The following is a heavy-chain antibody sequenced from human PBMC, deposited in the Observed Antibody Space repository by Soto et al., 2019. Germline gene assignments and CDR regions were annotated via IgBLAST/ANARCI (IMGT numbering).Heavy chain of an antibody. Sequence: GGSLRLSCAASGFTFDDYGMSWVRQAPGKGLEWVSGINWNGGSTGYADSVKGRFTISRDNAKNSLYLQMNSLRAEDTALYHCAREGRDYIWGSYRHPTDYYYYMDVWGKGTTVTVSS. CDR3: AREGRDYIWGSYRHPTDYYYYMDV. CDR1: GFTFDDYG. CDR2: INWNGGST. V-gene: IGHV3-20*01. J-gene: IGHJ6*03. D-gene: IGHD3-16*02.